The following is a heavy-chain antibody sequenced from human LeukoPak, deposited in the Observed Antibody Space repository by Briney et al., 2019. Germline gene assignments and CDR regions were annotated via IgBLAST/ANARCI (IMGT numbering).Heavy chain of an antibody. Sequence: ASVKVSCKVSGYTLTELSMHWVRQAPGKGLEWMGGFDPEDGETIYAQKFQGRVTMTEDTSTDTAYMELSSLRSEDTAVYYCATDIFTSDRELLVLWGQGTLVTVSS. CDR1: GYTLTELS. D-gene: IGHD1-26*01. V-gene: IGHV1-24*01. J-gene: IGHJ4*02. CDR3: ATDIFTSDRELLVL. CDR2: FDPEDGET.